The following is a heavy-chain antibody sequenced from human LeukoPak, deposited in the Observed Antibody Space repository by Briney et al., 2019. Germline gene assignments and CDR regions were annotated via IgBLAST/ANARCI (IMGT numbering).Heavy chain of an antibody. CDR1: GGTFSSYA. CDR3: ARSRRDAFDI. CDR2: IIPIFGTT. V-gene: IGHV1-69*13. J-gene: IGHJ3*02. Sequence: SVKVSCKASGGTFSSYAISWVRQAPGQGLEWMGGIIPIFGTTNYAQRFQGRVTITADESTSTTYMELSSLRSDDTAVYYCARSRRDAFDIWGQGTMVTVSS.